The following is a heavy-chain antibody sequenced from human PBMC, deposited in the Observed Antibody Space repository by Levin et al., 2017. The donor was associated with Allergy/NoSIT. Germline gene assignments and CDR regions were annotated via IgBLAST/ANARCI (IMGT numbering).Heavy chain of an antibody. CDR2: LFPGDSGT. V-gene: IGHV5-51*01. Sequence: GESLKISCQGSAYSFSRYWVGWVRQMPGKGLEWMGMLFPGDSGTRYSPSFQGQVNISADKSLSPAYLAWSSLKASDSAIYYWARGPYDTSGYFYGRFDSWGQGTLVTVSS. D-gene: IGHD3-22*01. CDR1: AYSFSRYW. J-gene: IGHJ5*01. CDR3: ARGPYDTSGYFYGRFDS.